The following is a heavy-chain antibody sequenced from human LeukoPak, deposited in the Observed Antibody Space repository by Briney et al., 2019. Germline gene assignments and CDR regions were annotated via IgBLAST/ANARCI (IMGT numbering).Heavy chain of an antibody. D-gene: IGHD6-6*01. V-gene: IGHV3-15*01. CDR1: GFTFNIAW. CDR2: IRSNSDGGTT. CDR3: STVRRAVRPSDFDY. J-gene: IGHJ4*02. Sequence: GGSLRLSCAASGFTFNIAWMSWVRQAPGKGLEWVGRIRSNSDGGTTDYAAPVKGRFTMSRDDSKNTLYLQMNSLKTEDTAVYYCSTVRRAVRPSDFDYWGQGTLVTVSS.